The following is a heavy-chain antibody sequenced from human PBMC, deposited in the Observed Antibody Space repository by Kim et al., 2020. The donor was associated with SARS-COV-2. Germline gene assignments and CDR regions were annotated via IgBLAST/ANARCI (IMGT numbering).Heavy chain of an antibody. V-gene: IGHV3-9*01. D-gene: IGHD3-22*01. Sequence: DSVKGRFTISRDKAKNSLYLQMNVLRAEDTALYYCAKDRVYYYDSSGYDYWGQGTLVTVSS. CDR3: AKDRVYYYDSSGYDY. J-gene: IGHJ4*02.